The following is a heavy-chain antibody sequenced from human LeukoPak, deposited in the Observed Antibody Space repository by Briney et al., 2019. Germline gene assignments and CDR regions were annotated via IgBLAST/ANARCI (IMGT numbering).Heavy chain of an antibody. Sequence: SETLSLTCTVSGGSISSGGYYWSWIRQHPGKGLEWIGYIYHSGSTYYNPSLKSRVTISVDTSKNQFSLKLSSVTAADTAVYYCARSVLSGYFDYWGQGTLVTVSS. CDR1: GGSISSGGYY. CDR2: IYHSGST. V-gene: IGHV4-31*03. D-gene: IGHD5/OR15-5a*01. J-gene: IGHJ4*02. CDR3: ARSVLSGYFDY.